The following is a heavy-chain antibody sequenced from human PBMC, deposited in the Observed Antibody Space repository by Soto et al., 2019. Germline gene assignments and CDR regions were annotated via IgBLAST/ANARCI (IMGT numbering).Heavy chain of an antibody. CDR3: AYTAMVLDAFDI. J-gene: IGHJ3*02. CDR2: VNAGNGNT. V-gene: IGHV1-3*01. Sequence: ASVKVSCKASGYTFTSYAMHWVRQAPGQRLEWMGWVNAGNGNTKYSQKFQGRVTITRDTSASTAYMELSSLRSEDTAVYYCAYTAMVLDAFDIWGQGTMVTVSS. D-gene: IGHD5-18*01. CDR1: GYTFTSYA.